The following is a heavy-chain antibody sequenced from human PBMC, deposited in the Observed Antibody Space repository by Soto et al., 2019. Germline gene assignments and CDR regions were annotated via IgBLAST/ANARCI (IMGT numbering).Heavy chain of an antibody. V-gene: IGHV4-34*01. D-gene: IGHD2-8*02. J-gene: IGHJ4*02. CDR2: INHSGST. CDR3: ARDKITGLFAY. CDR1: DVESRAEY. Sequence: SKTRSDMWTGYDVESRAEYCIGFRQPPGKGLEWIGEINHSGSTNYNPSLKSRVTISVDTSKNQFSLKLTSVTAADTALYYCARDKITGLFAYSAQGTLV.